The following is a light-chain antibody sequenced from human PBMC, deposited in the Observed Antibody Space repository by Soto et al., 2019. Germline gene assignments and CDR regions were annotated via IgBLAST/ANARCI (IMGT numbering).Light chain of an antibody. V-gene: IGKV3-11*01. CDR1: QSIHTS. CDR2: DST. CDR3: QQRNVWPPIT. Sequence: LTKSPAALSLSPGERATLHCRASQSIHTSLAWYQQKSGKPPRLVIYDSTLRANGVPDRFGGSRSGTEFTLTINSLEPEDFAVYYCQQRNVWPPITFGQGTRLAI. J-gene: IGKJ5*01.